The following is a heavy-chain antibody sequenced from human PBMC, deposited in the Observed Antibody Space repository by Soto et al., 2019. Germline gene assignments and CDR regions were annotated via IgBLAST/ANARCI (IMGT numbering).Heavy chain of an antibody. CDR1: GYTFSSYA. Sequence: QVQLVQSGAEVKKPGASVKVSCKASGYTFSSYALHWVRQAPGQRLEWMGWTNAANGNVKYSQKFQGRVTITRDTSASTAYMELSSLRSEDTAVYYCARAVGQFDPWGQGTLVTVSS. J-gene: IGHJ5*02. V-gene: IGHV1-3*01. CDR2: TNAANGNV. D-gene: IGHD6-19*01. CDR3: ARAVGQFDP.